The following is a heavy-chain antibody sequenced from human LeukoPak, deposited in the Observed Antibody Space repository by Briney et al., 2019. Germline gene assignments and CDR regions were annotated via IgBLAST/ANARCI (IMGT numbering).Heavy chain of an antibody. CDR2: IKSKTDGGTT. J-gene: IGHJ4*02. V-gene: IGHV3-15*01. Sequence: AESLTLSCAVSGFTFSNTWMSWVRQPPGNGRGWVGRIKSKTDGGTTDYAAPVKGRFTISRADSKKTLYLHMNIMTVEDTALYYCIPGITEMVVVSQWGQGALVTVSS. CDR1: GFTFSNTW. D-gene: IGHD3-22*01. CDR3: IPGITEMVVVSQ.